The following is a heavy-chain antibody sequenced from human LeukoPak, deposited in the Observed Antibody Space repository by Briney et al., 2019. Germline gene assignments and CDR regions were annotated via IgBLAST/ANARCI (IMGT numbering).Heavy chain of an antibody. J-gene: IGHJ6*02. CDR3: ATALKFPSTSSYYYGMDV. CDR2: SDPEDGET. Sequence: GASVKVSCKVSGYTLTELSMHWVRQAPGKGLEWMGGSDPEDGETIYAQKFQGRVTMTEDTSTDTAYMELSSLRSEDTAVYYCATALKFPSTSSYYYGMDVWGQGTTVTVSS. V-gene: IGHV1-24*01. D-gene: IGHD2-2*01. CDR1: GYTLTELS.